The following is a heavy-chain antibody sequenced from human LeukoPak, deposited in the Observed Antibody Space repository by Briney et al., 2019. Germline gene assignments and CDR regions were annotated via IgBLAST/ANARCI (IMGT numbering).Heavy chain of an antibody. D-gene: IGHD6-13*01. CDR3: ARDVNLRAAAGTSYYYYGMDV. Sequence: ASVKVSCKASGYTFTGYYMHWVRQAPGQGLEWMGWINPNSGGTNYAQKFQGWVTMTRDTSISTAYMELSRLRSDDTAVYYCARDVNLRAAAGTSYYYYGMDVWGQGTTVTVSS. CDR1: GYTFTGYY. J-gene: IGHJ6*02. V-gene: IGHV1-2*04. CDR2: INPNSGGT.